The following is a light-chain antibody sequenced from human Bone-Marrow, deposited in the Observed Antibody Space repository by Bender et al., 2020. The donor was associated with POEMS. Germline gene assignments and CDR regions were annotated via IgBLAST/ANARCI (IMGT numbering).Light chain of an antibody. CDR3: CSYAVTTHVL. Sequence: QSALTQPASVSGSPGQSITISCTGTTSDVGSYNLVSWYQQHPGKAPKVMIYEGSKRPSGVSNRFSGSKSGNTASLTISGLQAEDEADYYCCSYAVTTHVLFGGGTKLTVL. V-gene: IGLV2-23*01. CDR2: EGS. CDR1: TSDVGSYNL. J-gene: IGLJ2*01.